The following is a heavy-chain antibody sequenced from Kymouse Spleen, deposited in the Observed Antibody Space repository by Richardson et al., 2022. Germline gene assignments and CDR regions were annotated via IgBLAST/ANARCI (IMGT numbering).Heavy chain of an antibody. CDR1: GFTFSSYW. D-gene: IGHD1-7*01. CDR2: INSDGSST. V-gene: IGHV3-74*01. Sequence: EVQLVESGGGLVQPGGSLRLSCAASGFTFSSYWMHWVRQAPGKGLVWVSRINSDGSSTSYADSVKGRFTISRDNAKNTLYLQMNSLRAEDTAVYYCARGGYNWNYVAFDIWGQGTMVTVSS. CDR3: ARGGYNWNYVAFDI. J-gene: IGHJ3*02.